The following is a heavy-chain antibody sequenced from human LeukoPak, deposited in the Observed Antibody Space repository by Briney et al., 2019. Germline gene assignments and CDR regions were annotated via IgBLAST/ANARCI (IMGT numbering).Heavy chain of an antibody. CDR1: GFIFSNYA. V-gene: IGHV3-23*01. J-gene: IGHJ6*02. CDR2: ITGTAGTTAAGTT. Sequence: PGGSLRLSCAASGFIFSNYAMSWVRQAPGKGLEWVSSITGTAGTTAAGTTYYSDSVKGRFTISRDNSKNTLYLQMNSLRAEDTAVYYCARDHRNGDPGDYYYYGMDVWGQGTTVTVSS. CDR3: ARDHRNGDPGDYYYYGMDV. D-gene: IGHD4-17*01.